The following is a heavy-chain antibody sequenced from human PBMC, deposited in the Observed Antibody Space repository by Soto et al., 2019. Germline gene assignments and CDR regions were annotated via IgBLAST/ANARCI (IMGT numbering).Heavy chain of an antibody. J-gene: IGHJ4*02. Sequence: VGSLRLSCAASGFTFSSYAMSWVRQAPGKGLEWVSAISGSGGSTYYADSVKGRFTISRDNSKNTLYLQMNSLRAEDTAVYYCAKSNHWGSYRPVFDYWGQGTLVTVSS. CDR3: AKSNHWGSYRPVFDY. V-gene: IGHV3-23*01. CDR1: GFTFSSYA. CDR2: ISGSGGST. D-gene: IGHD3-16*02.